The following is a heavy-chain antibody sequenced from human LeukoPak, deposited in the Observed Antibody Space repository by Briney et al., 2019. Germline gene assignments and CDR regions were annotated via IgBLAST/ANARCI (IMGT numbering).Heavy chain of an antibody. Sequence: SETLSLTCAVYGGSFSGYYWSWIRQPPGKGLEWIGEINHSGSTNHNPSLKSRVTISVDTSKNQFSLKLSSVTAADTAVYYCARGLKEPDIVVVPAATNWFDPWGQGTLVTVSS. D-gene: IGHD2-2*01. V-gene: IGHV4-34*01. CDR1: GGSFSGYY. CDR2: INHSGST. CDR3: ARGLKEPDIVVVPAATNWFDP. J-gene: IGHJ5*02.